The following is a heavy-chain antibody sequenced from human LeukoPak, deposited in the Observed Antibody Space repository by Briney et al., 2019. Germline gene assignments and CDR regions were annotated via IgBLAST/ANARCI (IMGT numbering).Heavy chain of an antibody. Sequence: ASVKVSCKASGYTFTSYYMHWVRQAPGQGLEWMGIINPSGGSTSYAQKFQGRVTMTRDTSTSTVYMELSSLRSEDTAVYYCARDSAFGYSYGPGGAGYWGQGTLVTVSP. CDR2: INPSGGST. V-gene: IGHV1-46*01. J-gene: IGHJ4*02. CDR3: ARDSAFGYSYGPGGAGY. D-gene: IGHD5-18*01. CDR1: GYTFTSYY.